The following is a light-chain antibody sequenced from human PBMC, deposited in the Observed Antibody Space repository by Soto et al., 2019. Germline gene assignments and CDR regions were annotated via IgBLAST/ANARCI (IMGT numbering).Light chain of an antibody. CDR2: GDN. Sequence: VLTQPPSVSGAPGQRVSISCTGSTSNIGAPYDVHWYQHLPGTAPKLLIYGDNNRPSGVPDRFSGSKSGTSASLAITRLQAEDEADYYCQSYDISLHNYVFGTGTKVTAL. V-gene: IGLV1-40*01. CDR3: QSYDISLHNYV. CDR1: TSNIGAPYD. J-gene: IGLJ1*01.